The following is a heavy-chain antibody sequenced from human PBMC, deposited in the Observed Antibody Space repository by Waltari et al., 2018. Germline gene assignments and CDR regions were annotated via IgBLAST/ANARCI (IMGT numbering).Heavy chain of an antibody. V-gene: IGHV4-61*09. Sequence: QVQLQESGPGLVKPSQTLSLTCTVSGGSISSGSYYWSWIRQPAGKGLEWIGYIYTSGGTNYNPSLKSRVTISVDTSKNQFSLKLSSVTAADTAVYYCASRSRVATIRSDAFDIWGQGTMVTVSS. D-gene: IGHD5-12*01. J-gene: IGHJ3*02. CDR3: ASRSRVATIRSDAFDI. CDR2: IYTSGGT. CDR1: GGSISSGSYY.